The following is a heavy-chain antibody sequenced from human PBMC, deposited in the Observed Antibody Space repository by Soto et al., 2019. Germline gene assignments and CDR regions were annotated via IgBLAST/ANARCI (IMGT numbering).Heavy chain of an antibody. V-gene: IGHV1-69*13. CDR2: IIPIFDTA. CDR1: GYTFTSCA. J-gene: IGHJ6*02. D-gene: IGHD2-2*01. CDR3: ARHDCISTSCYYYYYYSMDV. Sequence: GASVKLSCKDSGYTFTSCAISWVRQATEQGLEWMGGIIPIFDTANYAQKFQGRVTITADESTSTAYMELSSLRSEDTAVYYCARHDCISTSCYYYYYYSMDVWGQGTTVTVSS.